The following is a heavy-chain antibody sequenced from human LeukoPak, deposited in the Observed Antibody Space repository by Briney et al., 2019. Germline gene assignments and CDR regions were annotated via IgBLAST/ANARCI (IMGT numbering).Heavy chain of an antibody. D-gene: IGHD4-17*01. Sequence: SETLSLTCTVSGYSISSGYYWGWIRQPPGKGLEWIGSIYYSGSTYYNPSLKSRVTISVDTSKNQFSLKLSSVTAADTAVYYCASYLYTVTSRYFDYWGQGTLVTVSS. J-gene: IGHJ4*02. CDR2: IYYSGST. V-gene: IGHV4-38-2*02. CDR3: ASYLYTVTSRYFDY. CDR1: GYSISSGYY.